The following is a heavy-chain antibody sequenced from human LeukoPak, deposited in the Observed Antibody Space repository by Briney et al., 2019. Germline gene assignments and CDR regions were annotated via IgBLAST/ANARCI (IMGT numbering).Heavy chain of an antibody. J-gene: IGHJ5*02. D-gene: IGHD6-13*01. CDR1: GFTFSSYW. V-gene: IGHV3-74*01. CDR2: IYNDGSST. CDR3: ARDGSSWANWLDP. Sequence: LSGGSLILSCAASGFTFSSYWMHWVRQAPGEGLVWVSRIYNDGSSTSYADSVKGRFTISRDNAKNTLYLQMNSLRVEDTAVYYCARDGSSWANWLDPWGQGTLVTVSS.